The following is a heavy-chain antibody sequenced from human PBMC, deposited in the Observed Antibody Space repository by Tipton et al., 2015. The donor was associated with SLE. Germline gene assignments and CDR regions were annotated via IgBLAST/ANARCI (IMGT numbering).Heavy chain of an antibody. CDR2: IYHSGST. CDR3: ARDWGGAFDI. J-gene: IGHJ3*02. CDR1: GYSISSGYY. Sequence: GLVKPSETLSLTCSVSGYSISSGYYWGWIRQPPGKGLEWIGSIYHSGSTYYNPSLKSRVTISVDTSKNQFSLKLSSVTAADTAVYYCARDWGGAFDIWGQGTMVTVSS. V-gene: IGHV4-38-2*02. D-gene: IGHD2-21*01.